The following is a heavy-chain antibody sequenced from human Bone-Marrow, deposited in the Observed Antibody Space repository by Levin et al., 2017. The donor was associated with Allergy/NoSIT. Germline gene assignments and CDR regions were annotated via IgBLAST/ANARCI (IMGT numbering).Heavy chain of an antibody. J-gene: IGHJ4*02. CDR1: GGSITTHY. CDR3: ARRDAADGIFEY. CDR2: IYHSGST. D-gene: IGHD6-13*01. Sequence: NPSETLSLTCIVSGGSITTHYWSWIRQPPGKGLEWIGYIYHSGSTNYNPSLKSRVTISVDTSKNQFSLKLNSVTAADTAVYYCARRDAADGIFEYWGQGSLVTVSS. V-gene: IGHV4-59*08.